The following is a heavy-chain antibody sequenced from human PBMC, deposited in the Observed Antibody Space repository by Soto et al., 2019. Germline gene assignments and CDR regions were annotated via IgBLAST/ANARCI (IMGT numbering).Heavy chain of an antibody. V-gene: IGHV1-18*01. CDR1: GYNFTNFG. CDR3: ARDLTIVTSVYYYYGMDV. D-gene: IGHD4-4*01. J-gene: IGHJ6*02. Sequence: QVQLIQSAAEVKKPGASVKVSCKTSGYNFTNFGISWVRQAPGQGLEWMGWISAYEGNTNHAQKFQGRVTMTTDTSTSTAYMEPRSLTSADTAVYYCARDLTIVTSVYYYYGMDVWGQGTTVTVSS. CDR2: ISAYEGNT.